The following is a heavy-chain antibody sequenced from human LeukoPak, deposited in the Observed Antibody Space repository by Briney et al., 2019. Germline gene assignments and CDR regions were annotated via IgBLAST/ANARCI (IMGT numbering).Heavy chain of an antibody. Sequence: GGSLRLSCAASGFTFSKYGMPWVRQAPGKGLEWVAVIWFDGINTNHADSVKSRFTVSRDNSKNTLFLQMNSLRAEDTAVYFCVRDYCSGGSCYESKWFDPWGQGTLVTVSS. J-gene: IGHJ5*02. CDR1: GFTFSKYG. V-gene: IGHV3-33*01. CDR2: IWFDGINT. D-gene: IGHD2-15*01. CDR3: VRDYCSGGSCYESKWFDP.